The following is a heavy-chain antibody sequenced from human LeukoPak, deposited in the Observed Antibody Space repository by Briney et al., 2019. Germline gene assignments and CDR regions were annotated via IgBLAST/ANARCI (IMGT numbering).Heavy chain of an antibody. J-gene: IGHJ4*02. D-gene: IGHD3/OR15-3a*01. Sequence: PGGSLRLSCAASGFTFSNYAMSWVRQAPGKGLEWVANIKQDGNEKYYVDSVKGRFTISRDNAKNSLYLQMNSLRAEDTAVYYCVVWTGSWGQGTLVTVSS. CDR3: VVWTGS. CDR1: GFTFSNYA. CDR2: IKQDGNEK. V-gene: IGHV3-7*05.